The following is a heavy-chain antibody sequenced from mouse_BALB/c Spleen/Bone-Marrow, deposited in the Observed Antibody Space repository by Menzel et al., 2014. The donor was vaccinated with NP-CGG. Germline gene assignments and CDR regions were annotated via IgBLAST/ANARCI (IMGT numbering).Heavy chain of an antibody. CDR3: ARGNYGNYVDYFDY. D-gene: IGHD2-1*01. J-gene: IGHJ2*01. V-gene: IGHV5-6-3*01. CDR2: INSNGGST. Sequence: VQLKESGGGLVQPGGSLKLSCAASGFTFSSYGMSWVRQTPDKRLELVASINSNGGSTYYPDSAKGRFTISRDNAENTLSLQMSSLKSEDTAMYYCARGNYGNYVDYFDYWGQGTTLTVSS. CDR1: GFTFSSYG.